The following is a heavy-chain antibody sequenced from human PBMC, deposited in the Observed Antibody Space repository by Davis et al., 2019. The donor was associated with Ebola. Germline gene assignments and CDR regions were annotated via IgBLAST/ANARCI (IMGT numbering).Heavy chain of an antibody. CDR1: GGSFSGYY. V-gene: IGHV4-34*01. D-gene: IGHD3-10*01. CDR2: INHSGRT. Sequence: PSETLSLTCAVYGGSFSGYYWSWIRQSPGKGLEWIGEINHSGRTNYNPSLESRVTISVDKSQNQFSLKLSSVTAADTALYYCARGRGGNPTELLWLEEPANYGLDVWGQGTMVTASS. CDR3: ARGRGGNPTELLWLEEPANYGLDV. J-gene: IGHJ6*02.